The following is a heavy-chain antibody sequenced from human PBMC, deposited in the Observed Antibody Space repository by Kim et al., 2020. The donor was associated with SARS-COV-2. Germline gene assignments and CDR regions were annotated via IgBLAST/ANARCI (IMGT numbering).Heavy chain of an antibody. CDR1: GYTFTSYD. D-gene: IGHD3-10*01. CDR3: ARGKSLLWFEHGNYYGMDV. V-gene: IGHV1-8*01. Sequence: ASVKVSCKASGYTFTSYDINWVRQTTGQGLEWMGWMNPNSGNTGYAQKFQGRVTMTRNTSISTAYMELSSLRSEDTAVYYCARGKSLLWFEHGNYYGMDVWGQGTTVTVSS. CDR2: MNPNSGNT. J-gene: IGHJ6*02.